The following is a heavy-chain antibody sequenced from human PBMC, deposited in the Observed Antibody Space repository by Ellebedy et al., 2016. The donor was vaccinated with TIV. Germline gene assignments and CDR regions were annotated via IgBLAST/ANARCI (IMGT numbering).Heavy chain of an antibody. J-gene: IGHJ4*02. D-gene: IGHD6-19*01. CDR3: ARDLGYDGIAVAGGCAY. CDR2: IWYDGSNK. V-gene: IGHV3-33*01. Sequence: PGGSLRLSCAASGFTFSSYGMHWVRQAPGKGLEWVAVIWYDGSNKYYADSVKGRFTISRDNSKNTLYLQMNSLRAEDTAVYYCARDLGYDGIAVAGGCAYWGQGTLVTVSS. CDR1: GFTFSSYG.